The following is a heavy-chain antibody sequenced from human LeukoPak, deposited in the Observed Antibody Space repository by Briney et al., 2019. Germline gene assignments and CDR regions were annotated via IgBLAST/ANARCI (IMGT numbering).Heavy chain of an antibody. V-gene: IGHV3-48*04. Sequence: TWGSLRLSCAASGFTFSSYAMSWVRQAPGKGLEWVSYISSSGSTIYYADSVKGRFTISRDNAKNSLYLQMNSLRAEDTAVYYCARGEYLALNWGQGTLVTVSS. CDR2: ISSSGSTI. D-gene: IGHD2/OR15-2a*01. J-gene: IGHJ4*02. CDR3: ARGEYLALN. CDR1: GFTFSSYA.